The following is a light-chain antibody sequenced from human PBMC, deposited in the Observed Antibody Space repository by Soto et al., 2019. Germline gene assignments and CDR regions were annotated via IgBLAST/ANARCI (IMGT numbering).Light chain of an antibody. J-gene: IGKJ5*01. V-gene: IGKV3-11*01. CDR3: QQCKNWQVT. CDR1: QSVSSN. CDR2: DAS. Sequence: IVVTQYTNTLSLSPGERATLSCRASQSVSSNLAWYQQKPGQAPRLLIYDASNRATGIPARFSGSGSGTDFTLTISSLEPEDFAGYYCQQCKNWQVTFGQ.